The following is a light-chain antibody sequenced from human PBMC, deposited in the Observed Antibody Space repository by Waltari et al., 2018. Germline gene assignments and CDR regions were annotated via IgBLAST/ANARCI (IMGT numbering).Light chain of an antibody. CDR1: QSVLHSSNNKNY. V-gene: IGKV4-1*01. J-gene: IGKJ2*02. CDR2: WAS. Sequence: DIVMTQSPDSLAVSLGERATVNCKSNQSVLHSSNNKNYLAWYQQKPGQPPKLLIYWASTRESGVPDRFSGSGSGTDFTLTVSSLQAEDVAVYYCQQYYITPRTFGQGTKLEIK. CDR3: QQYYITPRT.